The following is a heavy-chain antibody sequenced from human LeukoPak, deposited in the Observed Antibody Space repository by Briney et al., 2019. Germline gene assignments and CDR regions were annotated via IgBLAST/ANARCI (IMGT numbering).Heavy chain of an antibody. V-gene: IGHV1-2*02. Sequence: ASVKVSCKASGYTFTGYYMYWVRQAPGQGLEWMGWINPNSGGTNYAQKFQGRVTMTRDTSISTAYMELSRLRSDDTAVYYCARVLGNGYTSPGDYWGQGTLVTVSS. D-gene: IGHD5-24*01. CDR1: GYTFTGYY. J-gene: IGHJ4*02. CDR3: ARVLGNGYTSPGDY. CDR2: INPNSGGT.